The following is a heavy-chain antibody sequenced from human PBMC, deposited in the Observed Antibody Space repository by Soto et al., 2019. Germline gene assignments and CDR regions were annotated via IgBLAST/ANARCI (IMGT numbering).Heavy chain of an antibody. CDR3: ARPQASILTGYSDNWFDP. J-gene: IGHJ5*02. D-gene: IGHD3-9*01. Sequence: SETLSLTCTVSGGSISSSSYYWGWIRQPPGKGLEWIGSIYYSGSTYYNPSLKSRVTISVDTSKNQFSLKLSSVTAADTAVYYCARPQASILTGYSDNWFDPWGQGTLVTVSS. V-gene: IGHV4-39*01. CDR2: IYYSGST. CDR1: GGSISSSSYY.